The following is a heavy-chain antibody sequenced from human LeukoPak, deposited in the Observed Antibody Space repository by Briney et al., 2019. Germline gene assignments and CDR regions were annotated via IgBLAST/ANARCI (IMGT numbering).Heavy chain of an antibody. J-gene: IGHJ4*02. V-gene: IGHV3-48*01. Sequence: GGSLRLSCAASGFTFSSYNMNWVRQAPGKGLEWISYISLSTTSIYYADSVKGRFTISRDSAKNSLFLQMNSLEAEDTAVYFCARTTSSGYYHKFDSWGQGTLVTVSS. CDR3: ARTTSSGYYHKFDS. CDR1: GFTFSSYN. CDR2: ISLSTTSI. D-gene: IGHD3-22*01.